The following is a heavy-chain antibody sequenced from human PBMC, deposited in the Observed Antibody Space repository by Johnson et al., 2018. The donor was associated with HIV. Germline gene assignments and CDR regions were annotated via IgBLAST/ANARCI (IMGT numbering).Heavy chain of an antibody. CDR1: GFTFSSYA. CDR2: ISYDGSNK. D-gene: IGHD3-22*01. Sequence: QVQLVESGGGVVQPGRSLRLSCAASGFTFSSYAMHWVRQAPGKGLEWVAVISYDGSNKYYADSVKGGFPISRDNSKNTLYLQMNSLRAEETAVYYCARDWGPRLDYYDSSGYYWAFDIWGQGTMVTVSS. V-gene: IGHV3-30*14. CDR3: ARDWGPRLDYYDSSGYYWAFDI. J-gene: IGHJ3*02.